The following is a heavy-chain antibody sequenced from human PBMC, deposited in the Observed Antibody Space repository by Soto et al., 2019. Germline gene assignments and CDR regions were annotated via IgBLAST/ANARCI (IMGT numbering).Heavy chain of an antibody. CDR1: GGSISSYY. J-gene: IGHJ3*01. CDR2: IYYSGST. Sequence: QVQLQESGPGLVKPSETLSLTCTVSGGSISSYYWSWIRQPPGKGLEWIGYIYYSGSTNYNPSPKSRVTISLDTSKTHFSLKLSSVTAAETAVYYCARAWGYAFDFWGQGTMVTVSS. D-gene: IGHD7-27*01. CDR3: ARAWGYAFDF. V-gene: IGHV4-59*01.